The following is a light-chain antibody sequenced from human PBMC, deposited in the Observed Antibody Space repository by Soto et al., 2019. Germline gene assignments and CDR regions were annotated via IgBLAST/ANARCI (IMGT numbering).Light chain of an antibody. CDR3: QQSNNWPLS. CDR2: GAS. V-gene: IGKV3-15*01. J-gene: IGKJ4*01. Sequence: EIVMTQSPATLSVSPGDRVTLSCRASQSVNSRLAWYQQNPGQAPRLLIYGASTRATDIPARFSGSGSGTEFTLTISSLQSADFGVYYCQQSNNWPLSFGGGTKVEIK. CDR1: QSVNSR.